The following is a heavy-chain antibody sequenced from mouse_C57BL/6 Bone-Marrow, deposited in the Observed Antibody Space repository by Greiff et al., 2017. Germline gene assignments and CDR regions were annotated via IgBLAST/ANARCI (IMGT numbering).Heavy chain of an antibody. D-gene: IGHD2-1*01. Sequence: EVQLQQSGPELVKPGASVKISCKASGYTFTDYYMNWVKQSHGKSLEWIGDINPNNGGTSYNQKFKGKATLTVDKSSSTAYMELRSLTSEDSAVYYCARDGNPFDYAMDYWDQGTSVTVSS. CDR1: GYTFTDYY. CDR2: INPNNGGT. CDR3: ARDGNPFDYAMDY. J-gene: IGHJ4*01. V-gene: IGHV1-26*01.